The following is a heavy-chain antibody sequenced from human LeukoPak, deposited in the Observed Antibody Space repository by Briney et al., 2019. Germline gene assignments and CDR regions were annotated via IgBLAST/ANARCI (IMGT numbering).Heavy chain of an antibody. D-gene: IGHD1-14*01. CDR3: ARDPPPYRYYFDY. CDR2: INTNTGNP. J-gene: IGHJ4*02. Sequence: EASVKFSCKASGYTFTSYAMNWVRQAPGQGLEWMGWINTNTGNPTYAQGFTGRFVFSLDTSVSTAYLQISSLKAEDTAVYYCARDPPPYRYYFDYWGQGTLVTVSS. V-gene: IGHV7-4-1*02. CDR1: GYTFTSYA.